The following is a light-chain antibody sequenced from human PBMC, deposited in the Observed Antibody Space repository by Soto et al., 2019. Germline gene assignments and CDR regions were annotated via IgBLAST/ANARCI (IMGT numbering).Light chain of an antibody. CDR3: SSYTSSSTYV. CDR1: SSDVGGYNY. V-gene: IGLV2-14*01. CDR2: DVS. Sequence: QSVLTQPASVSGSPGQSITISCTGTSSDVGGYNYVSWHQQHPGKAPKLMIYDVSNRPSGVPNRFSGSKSGNTASLTISGLQAEDEADYYCSSYTSSSTYVFGTGTKLTVL. J-gene: IGLJ1*01.